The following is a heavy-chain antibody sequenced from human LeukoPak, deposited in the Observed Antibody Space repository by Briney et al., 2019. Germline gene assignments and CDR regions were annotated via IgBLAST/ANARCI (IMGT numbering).Heavy chain of an antibody. J-gene: IGHJ3*02. CDR3: ARDYPPGDILTGEAPDAFDI. CDR2: INSDGSST. CDR1: GFTFSSYW. D-gene: IGHD3-9*01. Sequence: GGSLRLSCAASGFTFSSYWMHWVRQAPGKGLVWVSRINSDGSSTSYADSVKGRFTISRDNSKNTLYLQMNSLRAEDTAVYYCARDYPPGDILTGEAPDAFDIWGQGTMVTVSS. V-gene: IGHV3-74*01.